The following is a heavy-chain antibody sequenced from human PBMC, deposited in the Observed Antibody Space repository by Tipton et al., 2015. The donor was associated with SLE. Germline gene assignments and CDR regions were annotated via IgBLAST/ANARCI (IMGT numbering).Heavy chain of an antibody. CDR2: IRSKAYGGTT. V-gene: IGHV3-49*04. Sequence: SLRLSCTASGFTFGDYAMSWVRQAPGKGLEWVGFIRSKAYGGTTEYAASVKGRFTISRDDSKSIAYLQMNSLKTEDTAVYYCTSPVSDSGYDYAAYWGQGTLVTVSS. J-gene: IGHJ4*02. D-gene: IGHD5-12*01. CDR1: GFTFGDYA. CDR3: TSPVSDSGYDYAAY.